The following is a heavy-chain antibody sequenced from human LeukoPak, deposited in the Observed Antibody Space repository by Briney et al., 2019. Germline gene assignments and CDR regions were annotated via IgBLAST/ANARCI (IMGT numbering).Heavy chain of an antibody. CDR1: GYTFTGYY. V-gene: IGHV1-2*02. CDR2: INPNSGGT. Sequence: ASVKVSCKASGYTFTGYYMHWVRQAPGQGLEWMGWINPNSGGTNYAQKFQGRVTMTRDTSISTAYMELSRLRSDDTAVYYCARDLWVTMARGVIIKPPGDYYYYGMDVWGQGTTVTVSS. J-gene: IGHJ6*02. CDR3: ARDLWVTMARGVIIKPPGDYYYYGMDV. D-gene: IGHD3-10*01.